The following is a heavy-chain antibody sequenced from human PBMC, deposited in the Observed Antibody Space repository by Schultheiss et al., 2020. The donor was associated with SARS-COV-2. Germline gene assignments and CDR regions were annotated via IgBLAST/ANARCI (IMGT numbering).Heavy chain of an antibody. V-gene: IGHV3-30*03. D-gene: IGHD6-6*01. Sequence: GGSLRLSCAASGFTFSTYDMHWVRQAPGKGLEWVAVISYNGGNTYYGDSVKGRFTISRDNYKHTLYLQMNSLRTEDTAVYYCARDWGSSSSWWFDPWGQGTLVTVSS. CDR1: GFTFSTYD. CDR3: ARDWGSSSSWWFDP. J-gene: IGHJ5*02. CDR2: ISYNGGNT.